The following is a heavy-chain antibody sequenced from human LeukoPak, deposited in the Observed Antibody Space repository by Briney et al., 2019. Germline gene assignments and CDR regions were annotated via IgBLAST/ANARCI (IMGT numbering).Heavy chain of an antibody. Sequence: SETLSLTCTVSGGSFSSSSSYWGWIRQPPGKGLEWIGTTYNSWRNYYNPSLKSRVTISGDTSKNQFSLKVTSVTAADTAVYYCARFSGYIYGYDYWGQGTLVTVSS. CDR2: TYNSWRN. D-gene: IGHD5-18*01. CDR3: ARFSGYIYGYDY. J-gene: IGHJ4*02. CDR1: GGSFSSSSSY. V-gene: IGHV4-39*01.